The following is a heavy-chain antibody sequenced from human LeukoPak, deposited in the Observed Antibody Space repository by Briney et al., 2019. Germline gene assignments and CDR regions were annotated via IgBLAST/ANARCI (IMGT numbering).Heavy chain of an antibody. CDR2: IIPILGIA. Sequence: SVKVSCKASGYTFTSYAISWVRQAPGQGLEWMGRIIPILGIANYAQKFQGRVTITADKSTSTAYMELSSLRSEDTAVYYCARDYGGITYYFDYWGQGTLVTVSS. CDR1: GYTFTSYA. J-gene: IGHJ4*02. D-gene: IGHD4-23*01. CDR3: ARDYGGITYYFDY. V-gene: IGHV1-69*04.